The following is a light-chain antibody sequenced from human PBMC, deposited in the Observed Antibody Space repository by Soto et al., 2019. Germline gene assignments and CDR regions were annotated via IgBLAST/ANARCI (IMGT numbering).Light chain of an antibody. CDR3: LHAYSIPPA. CDR1: QSIGTN. J-gene: IGKJ1*01. Sequence: DIQMTQSPSSLSASVGDRVTITCRASQSIGTNLSWYQHKPGKAPKFLIYAASSLQSRVPSRFIGSGSGTDFTLTISSLQHEDFASYCCLHAYSIPPAFGRGTKVEIK. V-gene: IGKV1-39*01. CDR2: AAS.